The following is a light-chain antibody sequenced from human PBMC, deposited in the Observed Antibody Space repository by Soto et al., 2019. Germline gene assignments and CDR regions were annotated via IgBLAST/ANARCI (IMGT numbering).Light chain of an antibody. CDR1: RSDVGGYNY. J-gene: IGLJ1*01. CDR2: DVS. Sequence: QSVLTQPASVSGSPGQSITISCTGTRSDVGGYNYVSWYQQHPGKAPKLMIYDVSNRPSGVSNRFSGSKSGNTASLTISGLQAEDEADYYCNSYSNSTTLYVFGNGTKVTVL. CDR3: NSYSNSTTLYV. V-gene: IGLV2-14*01.